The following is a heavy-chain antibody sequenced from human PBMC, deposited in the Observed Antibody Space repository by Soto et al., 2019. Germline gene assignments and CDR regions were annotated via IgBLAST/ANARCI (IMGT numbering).Heavy chain of an antibody. V-gene: IGHV4-39*01. CDR2: IYYSGST. D-gene: IGHD2-8*01. Sequence: QLQLQESGPGLVKPSETLSLTCTVSGGSISSSSYYWGWIRQPPGKGLEWIGRIYYSGSTYYNPSLKSRGTMSVETSKNQCSLKLSSGTAADPAVYYCARRGYYAISAFDIWGQGTMVTVSS. CDR3: ARRGYYAISAFDI. J-gene: IGHJ3*02. CDR1: GGSISSSSYY.